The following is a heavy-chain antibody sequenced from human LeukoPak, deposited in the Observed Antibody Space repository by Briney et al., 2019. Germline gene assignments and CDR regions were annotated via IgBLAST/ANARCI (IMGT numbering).Heavy chain of an antibody. V-gene: IGHV3-23*01. CDR1: GFTFSSYA. CDR3: AKFLPTHIVVANYYFDY. D-gene: IGHD2-21*01. Sequence: GGSLRLSCAASGFTFSSYAMSWVRQAPGKGLEWVSAISGSGGSTYYADSVKSRFTISRGNSKNTLYLQMNSLRAEDTAVYYCAKFLPTHIVVANYYFDYWGQGTLVTVSS. CDR2: ISGSGGST. J-gene: IGHJ4*02.